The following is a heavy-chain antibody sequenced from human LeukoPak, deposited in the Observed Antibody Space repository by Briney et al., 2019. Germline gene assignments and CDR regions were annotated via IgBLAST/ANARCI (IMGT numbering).Heavy chain of an antibody. V-gene: IGHV1-2*06. D-gene: IGHD5-24*01. J-gene: IGHJ3*02. CDR2: INPNTGGT. CDR3: ARVGDGLNDAFDI. Sequence: GASVKVSCKASGYTFTGYYMNWARQAPGQGLEWLGRINPNTGGTNFAQSFQGRVTMTRDTSITTAYMELSRLRSDDTAVHYCARVGDGLNDAFDIWGQGTMVTVSS. CDR1: GYTFTGYY.